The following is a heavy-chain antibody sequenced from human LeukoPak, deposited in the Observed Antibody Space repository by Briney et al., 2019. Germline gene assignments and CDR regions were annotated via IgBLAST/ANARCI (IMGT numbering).Heavy chain of an antibody. J-gene: IGHJ4*02. Sequence: GGSLRLSCAASGFTLSSYAMSWVRQAPGKGLEWVSAISGSGGSTYYADSVKGRFTISRDNSKNTLYLQMNSLRAEDTAVYYCAGGKKVVVTSFDYWGQGTLVTVSS. CDR1: GFTLSSYA. D-gene: IGHD3-22*01. CDR3: AGGKKVVVTSFDY. CDR2: ISGSGGST. V-gene: IGHV3-23*01.